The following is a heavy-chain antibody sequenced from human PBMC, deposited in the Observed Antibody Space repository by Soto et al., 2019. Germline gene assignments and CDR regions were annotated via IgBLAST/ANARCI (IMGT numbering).Heavy chain of an antibody. V-gene: IGHV1-24*01. J-gene: IGHJ4*02. CDR2: FDPEDGET. CDR1: GYTLTELS. Sequence: ASVKVSCKVSGYTLTELSMHWVRQAPGKGLEWMGGFDPEDGETIYAQKFQGRVTMTEDTSTDTAYMELSSLRSEDTAVYYCATAGAVAGTITDWGQGTLLTVSS. CDR3: ATAGAVAGTITD. D-gene: IGHD6-19*01.